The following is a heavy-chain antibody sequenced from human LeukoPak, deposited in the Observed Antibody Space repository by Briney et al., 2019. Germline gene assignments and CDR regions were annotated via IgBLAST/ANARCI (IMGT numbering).Heavy chain of an antibody. V-gene: IGHV1-2*02. CDR3: ARDLGDYYFDY. Sequence: ASVKVSCKASGYTFTGYYIHWVRQAPGQGLEWMGWINLNSGGTNYAQRFQGRVTTTRDTSISTAYMELSRLRSDDTAVYSCARDLGDYYFDYWGQGTLVTVSS. CDR1: GYTFTGYY. CDR2: INLNSGGT. J-gene: IGHJ4*02. D-gene: IGHD3-16*01.